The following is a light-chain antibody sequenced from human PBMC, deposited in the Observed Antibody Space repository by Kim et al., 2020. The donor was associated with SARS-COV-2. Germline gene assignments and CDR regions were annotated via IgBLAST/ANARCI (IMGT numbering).Light chain of an antibody. CDR1: KINSMW. J-gene: IGKJ2*01. Sequence: STLAASVGDRGIITCRASKINSMWLDWYQQKPGKAPKLLISKASSLQSGVPSRFSGSGSGTQFTLTISSLQPDDYGTYYCQQYDNYFGQGTKLEI. CDR3: QQYDNY. V-gene: IGKV1-5*03. CDR2: KAS.